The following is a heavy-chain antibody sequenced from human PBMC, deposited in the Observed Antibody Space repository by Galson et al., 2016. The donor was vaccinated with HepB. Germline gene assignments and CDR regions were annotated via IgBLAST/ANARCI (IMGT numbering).Heavy chain of an antibody. J-gene: IGHJ6*02. Sequence: SLRLSCAASGFSFNDYWMHWVRQVPGKGLVWVSRITGDGSSTSYADSVKGRFTISRDNAKNTLFLQMNALSADDTAVYFCAKVVRRNYGDYGFYYHGMDVWGQGTTVIVSS. D-gene: IGHD4-17*01. CDR2: ITGDGSST. CDR1: GFSFNDYW. V-gene: IGHV3-74*01. CDR3: AKVVRRNYGDYGFYYHGMDV.